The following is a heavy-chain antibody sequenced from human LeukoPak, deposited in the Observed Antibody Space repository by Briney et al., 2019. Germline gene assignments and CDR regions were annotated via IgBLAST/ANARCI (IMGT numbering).Heavy chain of an antibody. J-gene: IGHJ3*02. Sequence: GGSLRLSCAASGFTFSSSWMHWVRQAPGKGLVWVSRINSDGSSTTYAGSVKGRFTISRDNAKNTLYLQMNSLRAEDTAVYYCARDRGYSYGYDAFDIWGQGTMVTVSS. CDR1: GFTFSSSW. CDR3: ARDRGYSYGYDAFDI. CDR2: INSDGSST. V-gene: IGHV3-74*01. D-gene: IGHD5-18*01.